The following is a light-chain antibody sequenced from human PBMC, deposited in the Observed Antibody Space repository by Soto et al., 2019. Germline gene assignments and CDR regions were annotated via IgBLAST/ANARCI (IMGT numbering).Light chain of an antibody. J-gene: IGKJ1*01. CDR2: DAS. CDR1: QSISSW. V-gene: IGKV1-5*01. CDR3: QQYNSYASWT. Sequence: DIRMNKSACTLSASVGDRVAITCRASQSISSWLAWYQQKPGKAPKLLIYDASSLESGVPSRFSGSGSGTEFTLTISSLQPDDFATYYCQQYNSYASWTFGQGTKVDIK.